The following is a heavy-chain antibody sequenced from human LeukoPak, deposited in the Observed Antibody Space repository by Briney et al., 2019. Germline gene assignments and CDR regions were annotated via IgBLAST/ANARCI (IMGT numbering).Heavy chain of an antibody. CDR2: ISGSGGST. V-gene: IGHV3-23*01. J-gene: IGHJ3*02. D-gene: IGHD2-15*01. CDR1: GFTFSSYA. Sequence: PGESLKISCAASGFTFSSYAMSGVRQAPGKGLEWVSAISGSGGSTYYADSVKGRFTISRDNSKHTLYLQMNSLRAEDTAVYYCAKDVPRHCSGGSCYSPAFDIWSQGTMVTVSS. CDR3: AKDVPRHCSGGSCYSPAFDI.